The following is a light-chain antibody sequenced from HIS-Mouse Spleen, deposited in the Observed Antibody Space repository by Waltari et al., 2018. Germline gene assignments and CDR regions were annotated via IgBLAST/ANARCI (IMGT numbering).Light chain of an antibody. CDR1: QSVSSY. V-gene: IGKV3-11*01. J-gene: IGKJ5*01. CDR2: DAS. CDR3: QQRQRT. Sequence: PGERATLSCRASQSVSSYLAWYQQKPGQAPRLLIYDASNRATGIPARFSGSGSGTDFTLTISSLEPEDFAVYYCQQRQRTFGQGTRLEIK.